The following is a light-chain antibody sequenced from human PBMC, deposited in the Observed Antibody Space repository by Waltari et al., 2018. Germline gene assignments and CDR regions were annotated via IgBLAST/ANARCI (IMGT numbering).Light chain of an antibody. V-gene: IGLV1-44*01. Sequence: QSVLTQPPSASATPGQRVTISCSGSSPHIGSNTVTWYHQLPGTAPKLLIYTNNQRPSGVPDRFSGSKSGTSASLAISGLQSEDEADYYCAVWDDSLNGVVFGGGTKLTVL. CDR2: TNN. CDR1: SPHIGSNT. CDR3: AVWDDSLNGVV. J-gene: IGLJ2*01.